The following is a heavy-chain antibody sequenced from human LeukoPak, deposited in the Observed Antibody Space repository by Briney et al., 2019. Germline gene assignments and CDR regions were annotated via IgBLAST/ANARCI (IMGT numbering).Heavy chain of an antibody. Sequence: SETLSLTCTVSGGSISGYYWSWIRQPPGKGLECIGYIYYSGSTNYNPSLKGRVTISVDTSRNQFSLKLTSVTAADTAVYYYAKVSDRDSSGYYWGFEYWGQGTLVTVSS. CDR1: GGSISGYY. J-gene: IGHJ4*02. CDR3: AKVSDRDSSGYYWGFEY. CDR2: IYYSGST. D-gene: IGHD3-22*01. V-gene: IGHV4-59*08.